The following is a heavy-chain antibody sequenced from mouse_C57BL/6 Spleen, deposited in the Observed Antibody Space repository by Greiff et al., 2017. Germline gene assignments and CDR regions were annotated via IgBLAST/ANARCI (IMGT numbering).Heavy chain of an antibody. Sequence: EVQRVESGGGLVKPGGSLKLSCAASGFTFSDYGMHWVRQAPEKGLEWVAYISSGSSTIYYADTVKGRFTISRDNAKNTLFLQMTSLRSEDTAMYYCARRYDGYYVHFDDWGQGTTLTVSS. D-gene: IGHD2-3*01. CDR2: ISSGSSTI. J-gene: IGHJ2*01. CDR1: GFTFSDYG. V-gene: IGHV5-17*01. CDR3: ARRYDGYYVHFDD.